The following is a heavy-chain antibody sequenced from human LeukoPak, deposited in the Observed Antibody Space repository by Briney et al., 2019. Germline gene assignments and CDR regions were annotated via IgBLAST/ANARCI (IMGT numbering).Heavy chain of an antibody. CDR1: VASISRYY. CDR3: ARYSSGWSIANGQFDH. J-gene: IGHJ4*02. Sequence: KPSETLSLTCTLSVASISRYYGRCIPPPAGRGREGIARIYTSGSTNYNPPLNSRITMSIDTSKKQFSLKLNHSTAADTAVYYCARYSSGWSIANGQFDHWGQGTLVTVSS. CDR2: IYTSGST. D-gene: IGHD6-19*01. V-gene: IGHV4-4*07.